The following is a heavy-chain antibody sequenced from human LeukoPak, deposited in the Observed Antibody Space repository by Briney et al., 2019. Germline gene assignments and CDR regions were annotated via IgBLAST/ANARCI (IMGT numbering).Heavy chain of an antibody. CDR1: GDSISGYY. Sequence: SETLSLTCNVSGDSISGYYWSWIRQPAGKGLEWIGRIYSSGSTNYNPSLKSRVTMSVETSKNQFSLRLSSVTAADTAVYYCARGGSSSSGNSFGIWGQGTMVTVSP. V-gene: IGHV4-4*07. CDR2: IYSSGST. D-gene: IGHD6-6*01. J-gene: IGHJ3*02. CDR3: ARGGSSSSGNSFGI.